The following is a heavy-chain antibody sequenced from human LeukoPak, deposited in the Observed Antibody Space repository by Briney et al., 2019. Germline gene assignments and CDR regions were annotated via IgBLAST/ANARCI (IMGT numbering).Heavy chain of an antibody. V-gene: IGHV4-34*01. J-gene: IGHJ3*02. Sequence: PSETLSLTCAVYGGSFSGYYWSWIRQPPGKGLEWIGEINHSGSTNYNPSLKSRVTISVDTSKNQFSLKLSSVTAADTAVYYCARVPMYYYGSGSYPGAFDICGQGTMVTVSS. CDR2: INHSGST. CDR3: ARVPMYYYGSGSYPGAFDI. CDR1: GGSFSGYY. D-gene: IGHD3-10*01.